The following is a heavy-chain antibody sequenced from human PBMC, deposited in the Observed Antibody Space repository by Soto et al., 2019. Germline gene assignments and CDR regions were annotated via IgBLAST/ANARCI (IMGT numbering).Heavy chain of an antibody. CDR1: GYMFTSYY. Sequence: QVQLVQSGAEVKKPGASVKVSCKASGYMFTSYYMHWVRQAPGQGLEWMGIINPSGGRTSYAQKFQGRVTMTRDTSTSTVYMELSSLRSEDTAVYYCARDLYCSGGSCYSYGMDVWGQGTTVTVSS. D-gene: IGHD2-15*01. V-gene: IGHV1-46*01. CDR2: INPSGGRT. J-gene: IGHJ6*02. CDR3: ARDLYCSGGSCYSYGMDV.